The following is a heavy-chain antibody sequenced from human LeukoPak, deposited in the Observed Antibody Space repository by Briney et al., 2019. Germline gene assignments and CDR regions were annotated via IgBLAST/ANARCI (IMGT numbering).Heavy chain of an antibody. CDR2: INPNSGGT. V-gene: IGHV1-2*02. Sequence: ASVKVSCKASGYTFTGYYMHWVRQAPGQGLEWMGWINPNSGGTNYAQKFQGRVTMTRDTSISTAYMELSRLRSDDTAVYYCARDKGAATMVRGVIQEYGMDVWGQGTTVTVSS. J-gene: IGHJ6*02. CDR1: GYTFTGYY. D-gene: IGHD3-10*01. CDR3: ARDKGAATMVRGVIQEYGMDV.